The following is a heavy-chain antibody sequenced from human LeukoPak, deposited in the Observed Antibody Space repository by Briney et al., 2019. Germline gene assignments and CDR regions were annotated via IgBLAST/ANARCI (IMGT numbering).Heavy chain of an antibody. Sequence: GGSLRLSCAASGFSFSSYGMTWVRQAPGKGLEWVAAITGSGDRANYADSLKGRFTISRDNSKRTLYLQMDSLRADDTAVYYCAKALHMGNFDYWGQGTLVTVSS. V-gene: IGHV3-23*01. J-gene: IGHJ4*02. CDR1: GFSFSSYG. CDR3: AKALHMGNFDY. CDR2: ITGSGDRA. D-gene: IGHD7-27*01.